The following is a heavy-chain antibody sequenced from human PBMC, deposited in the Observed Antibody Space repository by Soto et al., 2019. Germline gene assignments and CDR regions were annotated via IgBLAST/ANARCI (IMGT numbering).Heavy chain of an antibody. CDR1: GFTFSSYW. V-gene: IGHV3-74*01. Sequence: EVQLVESGGGLVQPGGSLRLSCAASGFTFSSYWMHWVRQAPGKGLVWVSRINTVGSDTRYADSVKGRFTISRDNAKNTLELQMTSLRAEDTAVYYCARGLGTPPSWLDPWGQGTLVTVSS. J-gene: IGHJ5*02. CDR2: INTVGSDT. CDR3: ARGLGTPPSWLDP. D-gene: IGHD7-27*01.